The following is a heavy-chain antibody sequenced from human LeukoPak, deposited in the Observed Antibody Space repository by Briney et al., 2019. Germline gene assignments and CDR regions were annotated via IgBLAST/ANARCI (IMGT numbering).Heavy chain of an antibody. J-gene: IGHJ6*03. CDR1: GFTFSSYW. Sequence: PGGSLRLSCAASGFTFSSYWMSWVRQAPGKGLEWVANIKQDGSEKYYVDSVKGRFTISRDNAKNSLYLQMNSLRAEDTAVYYCAKAPVSFRYYDSSGGSDYMDVWGKGTTVTVSS. V-gene: IGHV3-7*01. CDR2: IKQDGSEK. CDR3: AKAPVSFRYYDSSGGSDYMDV. D-gene: IGHD3-22*01.